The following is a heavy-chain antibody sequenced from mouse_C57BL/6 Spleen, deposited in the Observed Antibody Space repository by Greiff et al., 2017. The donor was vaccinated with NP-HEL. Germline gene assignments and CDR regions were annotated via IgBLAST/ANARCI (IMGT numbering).Heavy chain of an antibody. CDR2: ISDGGSYT. CDR1: GFTFSSYA. CDR3: ARAIVAPFDV. J-gene: IGHJ1*03. Sequence: EVQLQQSGGGLVKPGGSLKLSCAASGFTFSSYAMSWVRQTPEKRLEWVATISDGGSYTYYPDNVKGRFTISRDNAKNNLYLQMSHLKSEDTAMYYRARAIVAPFDVWGTGTTVTVSS. V-gene: IGHV5-4*01. D-gene: IGHD1-1*01.